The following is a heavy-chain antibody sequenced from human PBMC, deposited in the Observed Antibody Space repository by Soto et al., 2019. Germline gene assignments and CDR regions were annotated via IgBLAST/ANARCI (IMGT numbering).Heavy chain of an antibody. V-gene: IGHV3-74*01. CDR2: IKSDGSST. CDR1: GLTFSSYW. Sequence: VQLVESGGGLVQPGGSLRLSCAASGLTFSSYWMHWVRQAPGKGLVWVSRIKSDGSSTSYADSVKGRFTISRDNAKNTLYLPMNSLRAEDTAVYYCALSHTVTTYYWGQGTLVTVSS. J-gene: IGHJ4*02. D-gene: IGHD4-17*01. CDR3: ALSHTVTTYY.